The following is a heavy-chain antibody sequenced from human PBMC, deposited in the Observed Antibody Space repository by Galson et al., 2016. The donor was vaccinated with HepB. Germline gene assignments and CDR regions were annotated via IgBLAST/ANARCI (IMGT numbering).Heavy chain of an antibody. Sequence: SLRLSCAVSGVTINNNYVAWVRRPPGKGLEWVSVVYTDATTSYANSIKGRFTISRDLPKNTVYLQMNNLRVDDTAVYYCTSGPLSLDFWGQGTLVTVSS. CDR2: VYTDATT. D-gene: IGHD2/OR15-2a*01. CDR1: GVTINNNY. CDR3: TSGPLSLDF. J-gene: IGHJ4*02. V-gene: IGHV3-53*01.